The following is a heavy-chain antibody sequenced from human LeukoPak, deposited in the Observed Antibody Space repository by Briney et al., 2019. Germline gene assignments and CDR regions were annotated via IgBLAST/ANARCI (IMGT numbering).Heavy chain of an antibody. V-gene: IGHV4-39*07. CDR1: GGSISSSYYY. J-gene: IGHJ3*02. Sequence: PSETLSLTCTVSGGSISSSYYYWGWIRQPPGKGLEWIGSIYYSGSTYYNPSLKSRVTISVDTSKNQFSLKLSSVTAADTAVYYCARRRLFKFAFDIWGQGTMVTVSS. D-gene: IGHD3-10*02. CDR2: IYYSGST. CDR3: ARRRLFKFAFDI.